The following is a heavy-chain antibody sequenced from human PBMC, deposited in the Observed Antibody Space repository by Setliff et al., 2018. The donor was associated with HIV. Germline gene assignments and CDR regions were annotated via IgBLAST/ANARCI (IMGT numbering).Heavy chain of an antibody. CDR3: ARDARLSGSYYGMDV. V-gene: IGHV4-61*02. J-gene: IGHJ6*02. CDR2: IYTSGST. D-gene: IGHD1-26*01. CDR1: GGSINRIDYY. Sequence: SETLSLTCTVSGGSINRIDYYWSWIRQPAGKGLEWIGRIYTSGSTNYNPSLKSRVTISVDTSKNQFSLKLSSVTAADTAVYYCARDARLSGSYYGMDVWGQGTMVTVSS.